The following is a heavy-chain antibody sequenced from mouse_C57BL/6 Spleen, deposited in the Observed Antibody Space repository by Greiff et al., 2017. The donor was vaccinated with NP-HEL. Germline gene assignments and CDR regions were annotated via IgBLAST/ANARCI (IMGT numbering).Heavy chain of an antibody. V-gene: IGHV1-42*01. CDR3: ARRTIYYGYGYYAMDY. D-gene: IGHD2-2*01. J-gene: IGHJ4*01. Sequence: EVQLQQSGPELVKPGASVKISCKASGYSFTGYYMNWVKQSPEKSLEWIGEINPSTGGTTYNQKFKAKATLTVDKSSSTAYMQLKSLTSEDSAVYYCARRTIYYGYGYYAMDYWGQGTSVTVSS. CDR2: INPSTGGT. CDR1: GYSFTGYY.